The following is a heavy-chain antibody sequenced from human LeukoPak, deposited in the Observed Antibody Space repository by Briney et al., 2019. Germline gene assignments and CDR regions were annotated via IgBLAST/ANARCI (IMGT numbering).Heavy chain of an antibody. V-gene: IGHV4-61*02. CDR2: IYTSGST. CDR3: ASDRIEVDAFDI. Sequence: SETLSLTCTVSGVSISSSSYFWSWIRQPAGKGLEWIGRIYTSGSTNYNPSLKSRVTISVDTSKNQFSLKLSSVTAADTAVYYCASDRIEVDAFDIWGQGTMVTVSS. D-gene: IGHD2-15*01. CDR1: GVSISSSSYF. J-gene: IGHJ3*02.